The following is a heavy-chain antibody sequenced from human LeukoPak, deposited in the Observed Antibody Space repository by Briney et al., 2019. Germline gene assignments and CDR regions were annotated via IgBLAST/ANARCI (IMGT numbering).Heavy chain of an antibody. CDR1: GFTFDDYT. V-gene: IGHV3-43*01. D-gene: IGHD1-26*01. Sequence: GGSLRLSCAVSGFTFDDYTMHWVRQVPGKGLEWVSLISWHGANTYYADSVKGRFTISRDNNKNSLYLQMNSLRSEDTAFYYCVKDNSGEGAHFFDFWGQGTLVTVSS. J-gene: IGHJ4*02. CDR3: VKDNSGEGAHFFDF. CDR2: ISWHGANT.